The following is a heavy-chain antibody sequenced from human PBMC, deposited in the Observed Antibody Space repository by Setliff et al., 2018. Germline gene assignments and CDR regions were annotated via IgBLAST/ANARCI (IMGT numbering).Heavy chain of an antibody. Sequence: SETLSLTCTVSGGSISSGSYHWSWIRQPAGSGLEWIGHIYTSGSTNYNPSLKSRVTISVDTSKNQFSLKLNSVTAADTAVYYCARDDYYGSGSPLDFWGQGTVVTVS. CDR1: GGSISSGSYH. CDR3: ARDDYYGSGSPLDF. D-gene: IGHD3-10*01. CDR2: IYTSGST. J-gene: IGHJ4*02. V-gene: IGHV4-61*09.